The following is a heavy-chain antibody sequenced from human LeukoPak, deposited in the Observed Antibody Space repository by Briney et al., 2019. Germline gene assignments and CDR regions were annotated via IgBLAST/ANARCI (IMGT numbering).Heavy chain of an antibody. CDR2: ISGSGGST. Sequence: GGSLRLSCAASGFTFSSYAMSWVRQAPGKGLEWVSAISGSGGSTYYADSVKGRFTISRDNSKNTLYLQMNSLRVEDTAVYYCARGSNSGDLSGLIDYWGQGTLVSVSS. CDR3: ARGSNSGDLSGLIDY. V-gene: IGHV3-23*01. J-gene: IGHJ4*02. CDR1: GFTFSSYA. D-gene: IGHD3-16*02.